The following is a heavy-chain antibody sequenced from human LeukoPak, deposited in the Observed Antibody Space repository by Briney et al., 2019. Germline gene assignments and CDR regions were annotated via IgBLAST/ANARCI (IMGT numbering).Heavy chain of an antibody. CDR2: ISISGTT. D-gene: IGHD6-13*01. V-gene: IGHV3-66*01. J-gene: IGHJ4*02. Sequence: GGSLRLSCAVSGFTVRSRYMSWVRQAAGQGLEWVSIISISGTTYYADSVKGRFIISRDNSKNTVYLQVNSMRDEDTAVYYCARDLEAANTYYFDYWGQGTMVTVSS. CDR3: ARDLEAANTYYFDY. CDR1: GFTVRSRY.